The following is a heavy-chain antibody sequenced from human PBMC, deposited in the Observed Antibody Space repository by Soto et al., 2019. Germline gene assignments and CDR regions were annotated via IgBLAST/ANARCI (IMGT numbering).Heavy chain of an antibody. V-gene: IGHV3-23*01. J-gene: IGHJ4*02. CDR1: GFTFSGYA. CDR3: AKDRGYGSSSQHFEY. CDR2: ISGSGGST. Sequence: GGSLRLSCAASGFTFSGYAMSWVRQAPGKGLEWVSTISGSGGSTYYADSVKGRFTISRDNSRNTMYLQMNSLRAEDTAVYYCAKDRGYGSSSQHFEYWGQGTPVTVSS. D-gene: IGHD1-26*01.